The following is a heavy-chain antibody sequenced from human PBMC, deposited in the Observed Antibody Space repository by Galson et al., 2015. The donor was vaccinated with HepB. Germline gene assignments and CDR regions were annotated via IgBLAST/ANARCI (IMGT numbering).Heavy chain of an antibody. Sequence: SLRLSCAASGFTFSSYSMNWVRQAPGKGLEWVSYISGGSSSIYYADSVKGRFAISRDSAKKSLSLQMNSLRAEDTAVYYCARDVGDFYYYGMDVWGQGTTVTVSS. CDR1: GFTFSSYS. V-gene: IGHV3-48*04. D-gene: IGHD1-26*01. CDR3: ARDVGDFYYYGMDV. CDR2: ISGGSSSI. J-gene: IGHJ6*02.